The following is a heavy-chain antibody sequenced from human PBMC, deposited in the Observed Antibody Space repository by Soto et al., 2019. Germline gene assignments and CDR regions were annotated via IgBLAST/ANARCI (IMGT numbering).Heavy chain of an antibody. CDR2: VNPIVGMS. CDR1: GGTFNSDT. V-gene: IGHV1-69*02. Sequence: QVQLVQSGAEVKKPGSSVKVSCTASGGTFNSDTINWVRQAPGQGLEWVGRVNPIVGMSNSAQKFQGRVTITADKATSTAYMDLSSLKSDDTAVYYCATSYGSGSTHFDYWGQGTLVTVSS. D-gene: IGHD3-10*01. J-gene: IGHJ4*02. CDR3: ATSYGSGSTHFDY.